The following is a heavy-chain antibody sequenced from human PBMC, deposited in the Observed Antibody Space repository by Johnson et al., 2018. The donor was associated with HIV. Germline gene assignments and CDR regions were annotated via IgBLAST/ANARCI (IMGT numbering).Heavy chain of an antibody. Sequence: MLLVESGGGVVQPGRSLRLSCAASGFTFSSNYMSWVRQAPGKGLEWVSVIYSGGSTYYADSVKGRFTISRDNSKNTLYLQMNSLRAEDTAVYYCARDHSRDEAFDIWGQWTMVTVSS. CDR2: IYSGGST. CDR3: ARDHSRDEAFDI. V-gene: IGHV3-66*01. D-gene: IGHD5-24*01. CDR1: GFTFSSNY. J-gene: IGHJ3*02.